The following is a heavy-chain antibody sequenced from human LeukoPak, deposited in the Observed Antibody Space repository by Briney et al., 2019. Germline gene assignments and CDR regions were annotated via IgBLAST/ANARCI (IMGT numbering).Heavy chain of an antibody. J-gene: IGHJ5*02. CDR2: MNPNSGNT. Sequence: APVKVSCKASGYTFTSYDINWVRRATGQGLEWMGWMNPNSGNTGYAQKFQGRVTITRNTSISTAYMELSSLRSEDTAVYYCARGRKNRYGWFDPWGQGTLVTVSS. D-gene: IGHD1-14*01. CDR3: ARGRKNRYGWFDP. CDR1: GYTFTSYD. V-gene: IGHV1-8*03.